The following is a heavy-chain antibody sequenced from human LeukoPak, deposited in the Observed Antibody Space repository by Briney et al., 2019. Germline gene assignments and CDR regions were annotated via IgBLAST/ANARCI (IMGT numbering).Heavy chain of an antibody. D-gene: IGHD2-2*02. CDR3: ARAEDIVVVPAAILYYYYMDV. CDR1: GYTFTGYY. Sequence: ASVKVSCKASGYTFTGYYMNWVRQDPGQGLEWMGWINPNSGATNYAQKYQGRDTMTRDTSISTAYMELSRLRSDDTAVYYCARAEDIVVVPAAILYYYYMDVWGKGTTVTVSS. J-gene: IGHJ6*03. CDR2: INPNSGAT. V-gene: IGHV1-2*02.